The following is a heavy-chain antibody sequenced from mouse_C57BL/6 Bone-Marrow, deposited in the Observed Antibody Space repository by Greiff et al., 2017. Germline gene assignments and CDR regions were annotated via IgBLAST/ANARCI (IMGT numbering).Heavy chain of an antibody. CDR1: GFTFSSYA. J-gene: IGHJ2*01. CDR2: ISDGGSYT. Sequence: EVHLVESGGGLVKPGGSLKLSCAASGFTFSSYAMSWVRQTPEKRLEWVATISDGGSYTYSPDNVKGRFTISRDNAKNNLYLQMSHLKSEDTAMYYCASNYYGSSYDYFDYWGQGTTLTVSS. D-gene: IGHD1-1*01. V-gene: IGHV5-4*01. CDR3: ASNYYGSSYDYFDY.